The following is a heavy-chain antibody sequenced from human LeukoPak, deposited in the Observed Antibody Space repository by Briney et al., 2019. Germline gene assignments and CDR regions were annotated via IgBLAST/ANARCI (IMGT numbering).Heavy chain of an antibody. CDR2: INIGGTNT. CDR1: GFTFNDYY. J-gene: IGHJ5*02. CDR3: ATDGAGFDT. Sequence: GGSLRLSCAASGFTFNDYYMRWIRQAPGKGLEWLSYINIGGTNTHYADSVKGRFTISRYNAKKSLYLEMNNLRAEDTAVYYCATDGAGFDTWGQGVLVTVSS. V-gene: IGHV3-11*01.